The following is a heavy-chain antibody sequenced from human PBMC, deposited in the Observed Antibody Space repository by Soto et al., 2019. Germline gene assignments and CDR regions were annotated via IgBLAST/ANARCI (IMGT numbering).Heavy chain of an antibody. Sequence: GESLSFLCTARVFTFSIYRMHWVDQAPGKALQWVAVISYDGSNKCYADSVKGRFTISRDNSKNTLYLQMNSLRAEDTAVYYGAKGTSTVRKHVDDCGRRTMFTVSS. CDR3: AKGTSTVRKHVDD. V-gene: IGHV3-30*18. D-gene: IGHD4-17*01. CDR1: VFTFSIYR. CDR2: ISYDGSNK. J-gene: IGHJ4*02.